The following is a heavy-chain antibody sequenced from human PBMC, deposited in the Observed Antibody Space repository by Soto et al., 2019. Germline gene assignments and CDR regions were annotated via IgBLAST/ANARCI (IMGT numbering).Heavy chain of an antibody. V-gene: IGHV1-69*13. Sequence: SVKVSCKASGGTFSSYAISWVRQAPGQGLEWMGGIIPIFGTANYAQKFQGRVTITADESTSTAYMELSSLRSEDTAVYYCARELHVVGQPYYYYGMDVWGQGTTVTVSS. D-gene: IGHD1-1*01. CDR1: GGTFSSYA. CDR2: IIPIFGTA. J-gene: IGHJ6*02. CDR3: ARELHVVGQPYYYYGMDV.